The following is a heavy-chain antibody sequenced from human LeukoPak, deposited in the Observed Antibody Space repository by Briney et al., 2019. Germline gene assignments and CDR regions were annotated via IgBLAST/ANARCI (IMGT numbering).Heavy chain of an antibody. D-gene: IGHD4-17*01. CDR1: GFTFSEYA. Sequence: GGSLRLSCAASGFTFSEYALVWVRQAPGKGLEWVSASSSGGANTLYADAVKGRFTIFRDNSKNTLYLQMDSLRAEDTAVYFCGRDPNGDYVGAFEFWGHGTMVTVSS. J-gene: IGHJ3*01. CDR3: GRDPNGDYVGAFEF. V-gene: IGHV3-23*01. CDR2: SSSGGANT.